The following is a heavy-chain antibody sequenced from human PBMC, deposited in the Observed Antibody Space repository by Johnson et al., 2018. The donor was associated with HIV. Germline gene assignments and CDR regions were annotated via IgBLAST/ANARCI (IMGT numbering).Heavy chain of an antibody. V-gene: IGHV3-66*02. Sequence: VQLVESGGGLVEPGGSLRLSCGASGFSVSNTYMNWVRQAPGKGLEWVSVIYSGGSTYYADSVKGRFTISRDNSKNTLYLQMNSLIAEDTAVYYCATDLSRWELHPLSAFDIWGQGTMVTVSS. D-gene: IGHD4-23*01. CDR1: GFSVSNTY. J-gene: IGHJ3*02. CDR3: ATDLSRWELHPLSAFDI. CDR2: IYSGGST.